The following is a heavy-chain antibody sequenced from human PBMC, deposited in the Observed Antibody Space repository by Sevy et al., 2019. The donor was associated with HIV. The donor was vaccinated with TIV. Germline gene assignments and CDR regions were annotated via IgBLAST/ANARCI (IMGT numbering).Heavy chain of an antibody. V-gene: IGHV3-30*18. CDR2: ISYDGSNK. Sequence: GGSLRLSCAASGFTFSSYGMHWVRQAPGKGLEWVAVISYDGSNKYYADSVKGRFTISRDNSKNTLYLQMNSLRAEDTAVYYCAKDRGRVSPFDYWGQGTLVTVS. CDR1: GFTFSSYG. CDR3: AKDRGRVSPFDY. D-gene: IGHD6-6*01. J-gene: IGHJ4*02.